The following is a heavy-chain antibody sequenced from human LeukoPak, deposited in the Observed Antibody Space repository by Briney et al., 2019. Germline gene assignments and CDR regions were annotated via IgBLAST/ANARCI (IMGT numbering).Heavy chain of an antibody. J-gene: IGHJ4*02. CDR2: ISSSGSTI. Sequence: GGSLRLSCAASGFTFSDYYMSWIRQAPGKGLEWVSYISSSGSTIYYADSVKGRFTISRDNAKNSLYLQMNSLRAEDTAVYYCARSPDPGYYGDYVHYFDYWGQGTLVTVSS. CDR3: ARSPDPGYYGDYVHYFDY. CDR1: GFTFSDYY. D-gene: IGHD4-17*01. V-gene: IGHV3-11*01.